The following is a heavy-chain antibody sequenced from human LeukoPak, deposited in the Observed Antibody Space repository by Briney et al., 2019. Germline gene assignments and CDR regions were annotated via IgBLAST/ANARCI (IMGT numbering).Heavy chain of an antibody. CDR2: IIPILGIA. CDR3: ARPSGSYGGAFDV. CDR1: GGTFSSYA. J-gene: IGHJ3*01. Sequence: ASVKVSCKASGGTFSSYAISWVRQAPGQGLEWMGRIIPILGIANYAQKFQGRVTITADESTSTAYMELSSLRSDDTAVYYCARPSGSYGGAFDVWGQGTMVSVSS. V-gene: IGHV1-69*04. D-gene: IGHD1-26*01.